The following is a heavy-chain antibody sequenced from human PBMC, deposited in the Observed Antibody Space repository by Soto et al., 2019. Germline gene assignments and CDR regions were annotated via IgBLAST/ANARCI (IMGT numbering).Heavy chain of an antibody. CDR3: VRDSHGDY. Sequence: EVQLVESGGGLVQPGGSLRLSCAGSGFTFSNYWMHWVRQAPGKGLEWVSRIDXXGPTDYADSVRGRFTISRDNAENTXXXXXXXXXXXXXXXXXCVRDSHGDYWGQGTLVTVSS. CDR2: IDXXGPT. D-gene: IGHD2-21*01. CDR1: GFTFSNYW. J-gene: IGHJ4*02. V-gene: IGHV3-74*01.